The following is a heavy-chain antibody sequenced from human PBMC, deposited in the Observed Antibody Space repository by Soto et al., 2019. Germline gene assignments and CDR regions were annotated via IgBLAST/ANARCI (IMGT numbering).Heavy chain of an antibody. CDR1: GFTFSIYS. Sequence: EVQLVESGGGLVQPGGSLRLSCAASGFTFSIYSMNWVRQAPGKGLEWVSYISSSSSTIHYADSVKGRFTISRDNAKNSLHLQMNSLRAEDTAVYYCARDEGSSSWLDFWGQGTLVTVSS. CDR2: ISSSSSTI. V-gene: IGHV3-48*01. D-gene: IGHD6-13*01. J-gene: IGHJ4*02. CDR3: ARDEGSSSWLDF.